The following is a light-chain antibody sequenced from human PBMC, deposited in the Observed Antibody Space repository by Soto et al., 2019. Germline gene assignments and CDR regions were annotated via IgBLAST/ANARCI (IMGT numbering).Light chain of an antibody. CDR3: QQSYSTPPFT. V-gene: IGKV1-39*01. CDR1: QSVDRY. J-gene: IGKJ2*01. Sequence: DIQMTQSPSSLSASVGDRVTITCRASQSVDRYLTWYQQKPGKAPKLLIYGASSLQSGVPSRFSGSGSGTDFTLTISSLQPEDSATYYCQQSYSTPPFTFGQGTKLEIE. CDR2: GAS.